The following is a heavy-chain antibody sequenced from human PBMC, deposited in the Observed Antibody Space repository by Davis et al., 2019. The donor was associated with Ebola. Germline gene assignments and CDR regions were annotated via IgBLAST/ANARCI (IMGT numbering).Heavy chain of an antibody. CDR1: GFTLSGNA. D-gene: IGHD3-9*01. CDR3: ARDLFALTGL. Sequence: GESLKISCAASGFTLSGNAITWVRQAPGRGLEWVSDIRGNGNTHYADSVKGRFTISRDNAKNSLYLQMNSLRAEDTAVYYCARDLFALTGLWGQGTLVTVSS. CDR2: IRGNGNT. J-gene: IGHJ4*02. V-gene: IGHV3-69-1*01.